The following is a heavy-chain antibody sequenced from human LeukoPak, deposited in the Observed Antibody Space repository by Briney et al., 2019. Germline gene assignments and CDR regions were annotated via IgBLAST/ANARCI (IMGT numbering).Heavy chain of an antibody. Sequence: SETLSLTCVVYGGSFSGYFWSWIRQPPGKGLEWIGEITPSGSTNYSPLLKSRVSISIDTSKKKLSLRLTSVTAADSAVYYCASSFYYDSRDYWGQGTLVTVSS. CDR1: GGSFSGYF. V-gene: IGHV4-34*01. CDR3: ASSFYYDSRDY. CDR2: ITPSGST. D-gene: IGHD3-22*01. J-gene: IGHJ4*02.